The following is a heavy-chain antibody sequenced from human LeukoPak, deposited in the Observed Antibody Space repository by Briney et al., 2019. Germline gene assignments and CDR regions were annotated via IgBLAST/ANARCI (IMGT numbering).Heavy chain of an antibody. CDR2: ISGTYETT. CDR3: AKDRKGWLQRIDS. CDR1: GFTFTSYA. J-gene: IGHJ4*02. V-gene: IGHV3-23*01. D-gene: IGHD1-1*01. Sequence: GGSLRLSCAASGFTFTSYAMTWVRQAPGRGLEWISSISGTYETTYYADSGEGRFIISRDNSKNTLYLQMNSLRAEDTAVYYCAKDRKGWLQRIDSWGQGTLVTVSS.